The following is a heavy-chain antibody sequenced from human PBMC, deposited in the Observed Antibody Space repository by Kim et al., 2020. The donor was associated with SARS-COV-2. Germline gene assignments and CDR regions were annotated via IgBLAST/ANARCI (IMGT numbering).Heavy chain of an antibody. CDR1: GLTFRSYE. CDR3: AREEVVSPDAFDI. V-gene: IGHV3-48*03. Sequence: GGSLSLSCAASGLTFRSYEMNWVRQAPGKGLEWVSYISGSGSGKYYADSVKGRFTISRDNAKDSLYLQMNGLRAEDTAVYYCAREEVVSPDAFDIWGQGTMVTVSS. CDR2: ISGSGSGK. J-gene: IGHJ3*02.